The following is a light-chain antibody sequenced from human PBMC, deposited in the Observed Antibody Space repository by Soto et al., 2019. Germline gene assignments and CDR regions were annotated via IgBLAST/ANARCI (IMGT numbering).Light chain of an antibody. J-gene: IGKJ1*01. CDR1: QSISSW. Sequence: DIQMTQSPSTLSASVGDSVTSTCRASQSISSWLAWYQQKPGKAPKLLIYKASTLKSGVPSRFSGSGSGTEFTLTISSLQPDDFATYYCQHYNSYSEAFGQGTQVDIK. CDR2: KAS. CDR3: QHYNSYSEA. V-gene: IGKV1-5*03.